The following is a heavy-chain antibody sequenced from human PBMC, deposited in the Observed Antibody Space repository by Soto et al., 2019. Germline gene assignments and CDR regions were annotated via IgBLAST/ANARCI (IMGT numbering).Heavy chain of an antibody. Sequence: WGSLRLSCAASGFTFSNAWMNWVRQAPGKGLEWVGRIKSKTDGGTTDYAAPVKGRFTISRDDSKNTLYLQMNSLKTEDTAVYYCTTASWYYGSGSYYSDYWGQGTLVTVSS. D-gene: IGHD3-10*01. CDR3: TTASWYYGSGSYYSDY. CDR2: IKSKTDGGTT. J-gene: IGHJ4*02. CDR1: GFTFSNAW. V-gene: IGHV3-15*07.